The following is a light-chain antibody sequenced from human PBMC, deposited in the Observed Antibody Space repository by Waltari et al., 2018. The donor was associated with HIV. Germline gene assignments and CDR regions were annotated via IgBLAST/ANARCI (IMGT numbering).Light chain of an antibody. V-gene: IGLV2-8*01. J-gene: IGLJ2*01. Sequence: QSALTQPPSASGSPGQSVPISCTGTNSDVGAYDFVFWYQQHPGKTPKLILYEVNKRPSGVPDRFSGSKSGNTASLIVSGLQAEDEGDYFCTSYAGNSNFVVFGGGTKLTVL. CDR3: TSYAGNSNFVV. CDR1: NSDVGAYDF. CDR2: EVN.